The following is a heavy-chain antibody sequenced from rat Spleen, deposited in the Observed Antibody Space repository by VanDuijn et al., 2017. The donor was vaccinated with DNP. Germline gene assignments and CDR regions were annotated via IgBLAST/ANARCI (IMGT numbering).Heavy chain of an antibody. CDR2: ISYDGSST. D-gene: IGHD5-1*01. V-gene: IGHV5-7*01. J-gene: IGHJ1*01. CDR1: GFTFSDYN. CDR3: ARGSGTYYWYFDF. Sequence: EVQLVESGGGLVQPGRSLKLSCAASGFTFSDYNMAWVRQAPKKGLEWVATISYDGSSTSYPDSVKGRFTISRDNAKSTLYLQMNSLRSEDTATYFCARGSGTYYWYFDFWGPGTMVTVSS.